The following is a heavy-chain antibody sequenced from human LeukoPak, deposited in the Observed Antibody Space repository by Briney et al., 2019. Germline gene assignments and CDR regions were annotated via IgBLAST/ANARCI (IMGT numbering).Heavy chain of an antibody. Sequence: GGSLRLSCAASGFTFSSYAMSWVRQAPGKGLEWVSAISGSGGSTYYADSVRGRFTISRDNSKNTPYLQMNSLRAEDTAVYYCAKVGYSSTENWFDPWGQGTLVTVSS. D-gene: IGHD6-13*01. CDR1: GFTFSSYA. CDR2: ISGSGGST. J-gene: IGHJ5*02. V-gene: IGHV3-23*01. CDR3: AKVGYSSTENWFDP.